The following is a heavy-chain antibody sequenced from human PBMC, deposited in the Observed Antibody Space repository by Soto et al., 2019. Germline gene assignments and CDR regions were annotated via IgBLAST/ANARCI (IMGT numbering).Heavy chain of an antibody. CDR3: ARDPADLWEPDQYFQH. CDR1: YGSISVSNVF. V-gene: IGHV4-39*02. Sequence: QLQLQESGPGLVKPWETLSLTCTVSYGSISVSNVFWGWVRQPPGKGLEWIGNIDYSGTAYFNPSLGTRVTFPVDTSKNQFSLTLYSVTAADTAVYYCARDPADLWEPDQYFQHWGQGILVTVSS. J-gene: IGHJ1*01. CDR2: IDYSGTA. D-gene: IGHD1-26*01.